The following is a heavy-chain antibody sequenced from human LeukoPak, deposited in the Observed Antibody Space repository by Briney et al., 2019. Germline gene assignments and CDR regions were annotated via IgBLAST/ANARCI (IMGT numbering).Heavy chain of an antibody. CDR2: ISYDGSNK. D-gene: IGHD6-13*01. Sequence: GRSLRLSCAASGFTFSSNGMHWVRQAPGKGLEWVAVISYDGSNKYYADSVKGRFTISRDNSKNTLYLQKNSLRAEDTAVYYCAKQQQLSQWGFDYWGQGTLVTVSS. J-gene: IGHJ4*02. CDR3: AKQQQLSQWGFDY. CDR1: GFTFSSNG. V-gene: IGHV3-30*18.